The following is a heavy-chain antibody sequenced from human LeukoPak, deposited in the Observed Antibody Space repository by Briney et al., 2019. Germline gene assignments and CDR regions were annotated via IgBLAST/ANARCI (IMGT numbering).Heavy chain of an antibody. CDR2: VSGSGGST. CDR1: GFTFSSHA. J-gene: IGHJ4*02. CDR3: AKRVTGTTNYFDY. V-gene: IGHV3-23*01. D-gene: IGHD1-7*01. Sequence: PGGPLRLSCAASGFTFSSHAMSWVRQAPGKGLEWVSGVSGSGGSTYYADSVKGRFTISRDNSKNTLYLQMNSLRAEDTAVYYCAKRVTGTTNYFDYWGREPWSPSPQ.